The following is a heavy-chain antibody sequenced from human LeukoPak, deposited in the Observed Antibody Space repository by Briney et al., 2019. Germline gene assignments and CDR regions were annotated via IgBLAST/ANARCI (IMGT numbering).Heavy chain of an antibody. J-gene: IGHJ4*02. CDR1: GYTFTCYY. CDR3: ARDTPTYYYDSSGYSVGSPDY. CDR2: INPNSGGT. Sequence: ASVKVSCKASGYTFTCYYMHWVRQAPGQGLEWMGWINPNSGGTNYAQKFQGRVTMTRDTSISTAYMELSRLRSDDTAVYYCARDTPTYYYDSSGYSVGSPDYWGQGTLVTVSS. D-gene: IGHD3-22*01. V-gene: IGHV1-2*02.